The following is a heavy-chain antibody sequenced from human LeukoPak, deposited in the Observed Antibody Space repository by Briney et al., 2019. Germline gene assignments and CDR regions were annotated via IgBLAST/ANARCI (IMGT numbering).Heavy chain of an antibody. CDR3: AREGAFDIVATINYFDY. CDR1: GFTFSDYE. J-gene: IGHJ4*02. CDR2: ISISGTTI. D-gene: IGHD5-12*01. Sequence: GGSLRLSCAASGFTFSDYEMNWVRQAPGKGLEWTSHISISGTTIYYADSVKGRFTISRDNAKNSLYLQMNRLRAEDTAVYYCAREGAFDIVATINYFDYWGQGTLVTVSS. V-gene: IGHV3-48*01.